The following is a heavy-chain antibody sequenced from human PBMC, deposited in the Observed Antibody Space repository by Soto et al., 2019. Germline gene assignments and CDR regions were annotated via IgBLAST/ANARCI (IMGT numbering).Heavy chain of an antibody. CDR2: TNSDGTDS. Sequence: PGGSLRLSWAAAGFDFEDYAMHWVRQVPGKGLEWVSLTNSDGTDSYYMDSVKGRFTISRDNAKSTLYLQMDRLRPEDTALYFCAKSLYYYDSSPLDHWGQGTLVTVS. CDR3: AKSLYYYDSSPLDH. V-gene: IGHV3-43D*04. J-gene: IGHJ4*02. D-gene: IGHD3-22*01. CDR1: GFDFEDYA.